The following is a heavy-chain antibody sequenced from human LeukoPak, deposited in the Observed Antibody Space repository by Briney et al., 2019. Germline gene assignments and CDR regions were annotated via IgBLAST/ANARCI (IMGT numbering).Heavy chain of an antibody. CDR2: ISGYQGST. V-gene: IGHV1-18*01. J-gene: IGHJ4*02. CDR3: SRRDLVTITACPFN. CDR1: GYTFSNYG. D-gene: IGHD3-9*01. Sequence: ASVKVSCKASGYTFSNYGITWVRQAPGQELEWMGWISGYQGSTKHEHNFQGRVTMILETSTSTAYIDLRSLRSDDSAIYFCSRRDLVTITACPFNWGQGTLVAVSS.